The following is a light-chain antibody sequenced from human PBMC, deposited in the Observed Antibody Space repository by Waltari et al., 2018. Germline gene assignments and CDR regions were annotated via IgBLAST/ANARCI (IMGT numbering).Light chain of an antibody. CDR3: QHHTRSLWT. CDR1: QNVTTN. V-gene: IGKV3-15*01. CDR2: GAS. Sequence: VVTQSPATLSLSPGERATLSCMASQNVTTNLAWYQQKPGQAPRLLIYGASTRATDTPTRFSGSGSGTEFTLTISSLQSEDFAVYYCQHHTRSLWTFSQGTKVEI. J-gene: IGKJ1*01.